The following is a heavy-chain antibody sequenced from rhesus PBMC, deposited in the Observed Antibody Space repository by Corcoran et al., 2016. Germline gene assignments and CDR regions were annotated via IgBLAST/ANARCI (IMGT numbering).Heavy chain of an antibody. J-gene: IGHJ4*01. Sequence: QVQLQESGPGLVEPSETLSLTCTVSGAFLRSNWWSWMRQPPGKGREWIGEINANSESTNYNPSLKSRLTISKDASKNQVSLRLSFVTAADTAIYYCARHGEPMFDYWGQGVLVTVSS. V-gene: IGHV4-80*01. CDR3: ARHGEPMFDY. CDR2: INANSEST. D-gene: IGHD1-44*01. CDR1: GAFLRSNW.